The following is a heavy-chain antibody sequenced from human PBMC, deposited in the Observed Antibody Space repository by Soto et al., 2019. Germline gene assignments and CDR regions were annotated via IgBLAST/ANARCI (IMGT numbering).Heavy chain of an antibody. V-gene: IGHV3-23*01. Sequence: GGSLRLSCVASGFTFSTYTMSWVRRAPGKGLEWVSVISGTMGSVRDPYYADSVQGRFTISRDDFKSTLYLQMNSLRAEDTAMYYCARDPTQEAYCSGGSCYSKTRHCMDVWGQATTVNGPS. CDR3: ARDPTQEAYCSGGSCYSKTRHCMDV. CDR1: GFTFSTYT. CDR2: ISGTMGSVRDP. J-gene: IGHJ6*02. D-gene: IGHD2-15*01.